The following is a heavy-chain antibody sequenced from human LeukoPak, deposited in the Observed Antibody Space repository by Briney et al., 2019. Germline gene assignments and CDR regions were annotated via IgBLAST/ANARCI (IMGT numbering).Heavy chain of an antibody. V-gene: IGHV1-2*02. CDR3: LRGGGRSYCDY. Sequence: GASVKLSCKPSGYTVTAYNIHWVRQAPGQGLEWMGWMNPNSGDTNYAQNFQGRVTMTRDTSISTAYMELSSLRSDDTAVYFYLRGGGRSYCDYWGQGTPVTVSS. CDR1: GYTVTAYN. J-gene: IGHJ4*02. D-gene: IGHD2-15*01. CDR2: MNPNSGDT.